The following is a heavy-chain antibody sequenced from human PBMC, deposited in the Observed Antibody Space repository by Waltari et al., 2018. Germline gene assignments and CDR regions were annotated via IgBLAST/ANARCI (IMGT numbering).Heavy chain of an antibody. CDR2: INPNGGAT. CDR1: SHHLPEPY. CDR3: AREYCGGECRLFDY. J-gene: IGHJ4*02. Sequence: LVQSGAEVIKPGASVQVSCRVSSHHLPEPYIPWVRQAPGQGLGWMGWINPNGGATNYAQKFRGRITVTWDTSMTTSYMGLTGLRSDDTAVYYCAREYCGGECRLFDYWGQGTLVAVSS. D-gene: IGHD2-21*01. V-gene: IGHV1-2*02.